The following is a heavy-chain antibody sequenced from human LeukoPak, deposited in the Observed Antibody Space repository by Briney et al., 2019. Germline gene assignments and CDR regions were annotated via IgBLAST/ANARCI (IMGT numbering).Heavy chain of an antibody. Sequence: ASVKVSCKASGYTFIDYYMHWVRQAPGQGLEWMGWINPNSGGTNYAQKFQGRVTMTRDTSISTAYMELSRLRSDDTAVYYCARGFWPPRKNWFDPWGQGTLVTVSS. CDR3: ARGFWPPRKNWFDP. D-gene: IGHD3-3*01. V-gene: IGHV1-2*02. CDR1: GYTFIDYY. J-gene: IGHJ5*02. CDR2: INPNSGGT.